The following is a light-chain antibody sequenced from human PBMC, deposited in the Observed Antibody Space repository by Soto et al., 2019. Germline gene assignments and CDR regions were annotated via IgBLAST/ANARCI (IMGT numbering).Light chain of an antibody. J-gene: IGLJ2*01. V-gene: IGLV2-8*01. CDR2: EVY. CDR1: SSDVGRYNY. Sequence: QSALTQPPSASGSPGQSVTISCTGTSSDVGRYNYVSWYQQHPGKAPKLIIYEVYKRPSGVPNRFSGSKSGNTASLTVSGLQAGDEADYFCSSYAGSNYFVVFGGGTKLTVL. CDR3: SSYAGSNYFVV.